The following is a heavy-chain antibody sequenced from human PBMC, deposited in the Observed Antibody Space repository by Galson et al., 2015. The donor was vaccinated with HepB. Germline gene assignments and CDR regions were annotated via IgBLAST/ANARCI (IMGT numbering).Heavy chain of an antibody. V-gene: IGHV3-66*01. CDR2: INSGGGT. D-gene: IGHD3-3*01. CDR1: GFTVSTNY. J-gene: IGHJ6*02. Sequence: SLRLSCAASGFTVSTNYMSWVRQAPGKGLEWVSLINSGGGTNSADSVKGRFSVSRDTSKNTLYLQMNSLRAEDTAVYHCARYHDSSGTSPGGLDVWGQGTTVTVSS. CDR3: ARYHDSSGTSPGGLDV.